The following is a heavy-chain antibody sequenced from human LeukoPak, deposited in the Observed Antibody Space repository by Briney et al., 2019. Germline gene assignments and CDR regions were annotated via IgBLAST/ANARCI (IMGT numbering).Heavy chain of an antibody. V-gene: IGHV4-31*03. CDR2: IHYRGRT. CDR3: ARLVSECGGVRCYKGYLDY. J-gene: IGHJ4*02. D-gene: IGHD2-21*01. CDR1: GASISSGDYY. Sequence: SETLSLTCSVSGASISSGDYYWSWIRQHPGKGLEWIGYIHYRGRTYYNPSLRSRFIRSVDTSKNQFSLQLSSVTAADTAVYYCARLVSECGGVRCYKGYLDYWGQGTLVTVSS.